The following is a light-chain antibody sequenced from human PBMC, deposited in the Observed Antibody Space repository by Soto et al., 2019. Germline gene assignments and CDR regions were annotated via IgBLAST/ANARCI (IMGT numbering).Light chain of an antibody. CDR1: QAISNW. CDR2: GAS. Sequence: DIQMTQSPFSVSAFVGDRVTITCRASQAISNWLAWYQQKPGRAPKLLIYGASSLQSGVPSRFSCSGAGTYFALTISGLQPEYFATYLCQQGTTFPPLTFGGGTRVDLK. CDR3: QQGTTFPPLT. J-gene: IGKJ4*01. V-gene: IGKV1-12*01.